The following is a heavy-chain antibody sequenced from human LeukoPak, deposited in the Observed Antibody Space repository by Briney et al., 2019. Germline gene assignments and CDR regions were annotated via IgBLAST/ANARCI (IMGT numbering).Heavy chain of an antibody. D-gene: IGHD3-10*01. CDR2: INPNSGGT. Sequence: ASVKVSCTASGYTFTSYGISWVRQAPGQGLEWMGRINPNSGGTNYAQKFQGRVTMTRDTSISTAYMELSRLRSDDAAVYYCARDAITMVRGVKGWFDPWGQGTLVTVSS. J-gene: IGHJ5*02. CDR3: ARDAITMVRGVKGWFDP. V-gene: IGHV1-2*06. CDR1: GYTFTSYG.